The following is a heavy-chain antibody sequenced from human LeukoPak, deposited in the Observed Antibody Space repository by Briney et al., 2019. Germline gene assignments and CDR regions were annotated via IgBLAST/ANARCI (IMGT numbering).Heavy chain of an antibody. D-gene: IGHD1-14*01. CDR1: GYTFTSYG. Sequence: ASVKVSCKASGYTFTSYGISWVRQAPGQGLEWMGWISAYNGNTNYAQKFQGRVTMTTDTSTSTAYMELRSLRSDDTAMYYCARDIKRSRARWENLGFDPWGQGTLVTVSS. V-gene: IGHV1-18*01. J-gene: IGHJ5*02. CDR3: ARDIKRSRARWENLGFDP. CDR2: ISAYNGNT.